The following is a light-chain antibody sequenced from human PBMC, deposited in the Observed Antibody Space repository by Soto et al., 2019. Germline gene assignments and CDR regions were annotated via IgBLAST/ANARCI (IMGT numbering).Light chain of an antibody. Sequence: DIVMTQSPLSLPVTTGEPASISCRSSQSLLHSNGYNYLDWYLQKPGQSPQLLIYLGSNRASGVPDRFSGSGSGTDFTLKISRVEAVDVGVYYCMQALQTSFTFGPGTKVDIK. CDR3: MQALQTSFT. V-gene: IGKV2-28*01. CDR2: LGS. J-gene: IGKJ3*01. CDR1: QSLLHSNGYNY.